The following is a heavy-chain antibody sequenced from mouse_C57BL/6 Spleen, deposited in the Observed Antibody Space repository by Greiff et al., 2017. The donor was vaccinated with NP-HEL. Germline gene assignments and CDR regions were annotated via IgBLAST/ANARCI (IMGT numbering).Heavy chain of an antibody. D-gene: IGHD3-3*01. CDR1: GYAFSSYW. CDR2: IYPGDGDT. CDR3: ARTGTEGAMDY. V-gene: IGHV1-80*01. J-gene: IGHJ4*01. Sequence: QVQLQQSGAELVKPGASVKISCKASGYAFSSYWMNWVKQRPGKGLEWIGQIYPGDGDTNYNGKFKGKATLTADKSSSTAYMQLSSLTSEDSAVYFCARTGTEGAMDYWGQGTSVTVSS.